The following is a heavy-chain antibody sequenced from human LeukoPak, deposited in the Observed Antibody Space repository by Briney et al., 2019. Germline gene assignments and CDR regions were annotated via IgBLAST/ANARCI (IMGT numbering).Heavy chain of an antibody. D-gene: IGHD3-22*01. Sequence: GGSLRLSCAASGFTFSSYWMSWVRQAPGKGLEWVSYISSSGSTIYYADSVKGRFTISRDNAKNSLYLQMNSLRAEDTAVYYCARESWSSEDYYYGMDVWGQGTTVTVSS. CDR3: ARESWSSEDYYYGMDV. J-gene: IGHJ6*02. V-gene: IGHV3-48*04. CDR2: ISSSGSTI. CDR1: GFTFSSYW.